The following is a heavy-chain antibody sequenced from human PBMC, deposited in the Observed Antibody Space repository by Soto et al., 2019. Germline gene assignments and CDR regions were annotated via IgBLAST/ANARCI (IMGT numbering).Heavy chain of an antibody. V-gene: IGHV4-31*03. CDR1: GGSVSSGAYY. D-gene: IGHD1-20*01. CDR2: IYYSGST. CDR3: ARARLRAVYAFDI. J-gene: IGHJ3*02. Sequence: SETLSLTCTVSGGSVSSGAYYWTWIRQRPGKGLEWIGYIYYSGSTYYSPSLKSRLSISLDTSKNQFSLRLSSVTAADTAMYYCARARLRAVYAFDIWGQG.